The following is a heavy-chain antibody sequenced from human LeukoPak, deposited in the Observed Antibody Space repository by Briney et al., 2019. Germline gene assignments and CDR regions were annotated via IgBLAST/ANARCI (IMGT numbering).Heavy chain of an antibody. V-gene: IGHV3-33*06. D-gene: IGHD5-12*01. Sequence: GRSLRLSCAASGFTFSGYGMHWVRQAPGKGLEWVAVIWYDGSNKYYADSVKGRFTISRDNSKNTLYLQMNSLRAEDTAVYYCAKDRTRGYDWTALEYWGQGTLVTVSS. J-gene: IGHJ4*02. CDR3: AKDRTRGYDWTALEY. CDR1: GFTFSGYG. CDR2: IWYDGSNK.